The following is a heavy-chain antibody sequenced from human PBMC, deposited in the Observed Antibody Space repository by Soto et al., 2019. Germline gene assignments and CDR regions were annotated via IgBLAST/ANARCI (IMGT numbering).Heavy chain of an antibody. CDR3: AKDRGDDGYDSFAFDY. D-gene: IGHD5-12*01. V-gene: IGHV3-30*18. CDR2: ISYDGSNK. J-gene: IGHJ4*02. CDR1: GFTFSSYG. Sequence: QVQLVESGGGVVQPGRSLRLSCAASGFTFSSYGMHWVRQAPGKGLEWVAVISYDGSNKYYADSVKGRFTISRDNSKNTLYLQMNSLRAEDTAVYYCAKDRGDDGYDSFAFDYWGQGTLVTVSS.